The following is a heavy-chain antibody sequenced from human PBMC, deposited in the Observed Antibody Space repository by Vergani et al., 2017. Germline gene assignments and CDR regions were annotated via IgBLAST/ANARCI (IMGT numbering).Heavy chain of an antibody. D-gene: IGHD5-18*01. Sequence: QVQLQQWGAGLLKPSETLSLTCAVYGGSFSGYYWSWIRQPPGKGLEWIGEINHSGSTYYNPSLKSRVTISVDTSKNQFSLKLSSVTAADTAVYYCARRLVDTAMVTPTYYMDVWGKGTTVTVSS. CDR2: INHSGST. CDR1: GGSFSGYY. CDR3: ARRLVDTAMVTPTYYMDV. J-gene: IGHJ6*03. V-gene: IGHV4-34*01.